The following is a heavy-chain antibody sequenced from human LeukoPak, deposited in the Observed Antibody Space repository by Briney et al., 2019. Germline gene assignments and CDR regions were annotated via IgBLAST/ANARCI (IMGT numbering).Heavy chain of an antibody. CDR1: GGTFSSYA. CDR3: ARDPKIAVAGEGWCDP. CDR2: IIPIFGTA. D-gene: IGHD6-19*01. V-gene: IGHV1-69*05. J-gene: IGHJ5*02. Sequence: SVKVSCKASGGTFSSYAISWVRQAPGQGLEWMGRIIPIFGTANYAQKFQGRVTITTDTSTSTAYMELRSLRSDDTAVYYCARDPKIAVAGEGWCDPWGQGTLVTVSS.